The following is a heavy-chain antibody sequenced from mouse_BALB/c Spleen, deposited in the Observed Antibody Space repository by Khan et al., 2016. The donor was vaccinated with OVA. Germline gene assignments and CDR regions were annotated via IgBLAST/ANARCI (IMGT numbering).Heavy chain of an antibody. J-gene: IGHJ2*01. CDR2: INTYTGEP. CDR3: ARFHGGY. V-gene: IGHV9-3-1*01. CDR1: GYTFTNYV. Sequence: QIQLVQSGPELKKPGETVKISCKASGYTFTNYVMNWVKQSPGKGLKWMGWINTYTGEPTYDDDFKGRFAFSLETSASTAFLQLNSLKNEDTATYVCARFHGGYGGQGTTLTVSS.